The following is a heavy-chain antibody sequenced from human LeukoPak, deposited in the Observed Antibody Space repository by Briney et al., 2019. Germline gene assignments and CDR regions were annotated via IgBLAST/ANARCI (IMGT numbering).Heavy chain of an antibody. J-gene: IGHJ2*01. V-gene: IGHV3-7*03. CDR2: INSDGSEG. CDR3: AKDSNGWYFDL. Sequence: GGSLRLSCAVSGFTFSGFWMSWSRQAPGKGLEWVASINSDGSEGYYADVVKGRFTISRDNAKNSLYLQMNSLRAEDTALYYCAKDSNGWYFDLWGRGTLVTVSS. CDR1: GFTFSGFW. D-gene: IGHD6-25*01.